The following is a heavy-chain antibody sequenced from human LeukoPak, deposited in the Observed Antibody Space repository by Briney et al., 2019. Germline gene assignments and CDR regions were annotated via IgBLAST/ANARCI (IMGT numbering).Heavy chain of an antibody. D-gene: IGHD6-19*01. V-gene: IGHV3-23*01. CDR2: VNGSGDTT. CDR3: AKDLRAVAGRGPFDY. J-gene: IGHJ4*02. CDR1: GFIFSNYA. Sequence: PGVSLRLSCAASGFIFSNYAMSWVRQAPGKGPEWVSAVNGSGDTTYYADSVKGRFTISRDNSKNTMYLEMNSLRAEDTAVYYCAKDLRAVAGRGPFDYWGQGTLVTVSS.